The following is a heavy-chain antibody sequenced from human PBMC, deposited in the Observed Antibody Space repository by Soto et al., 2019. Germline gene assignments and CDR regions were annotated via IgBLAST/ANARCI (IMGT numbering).Heavy chain of an antibody. Sequence: GGSLRLSCAASGFTFSSYAMSWVRQAPGKGLEWVSAISGSGGSTYYADSVKGRFTISRDNSKNTLYLQMNSLRAEDTAVYYCAKDRFRSRGVVTVIDYWGQGTLVTVSS. D-gene: IGHD2-15*01. CDR2: ISGSGGST. CDR3: AKDRFRSRGVVTVIDY. CDR1: GFTFSSYA. V-gene: IGHV3-23*01. J-gene: IGHJ4*02.